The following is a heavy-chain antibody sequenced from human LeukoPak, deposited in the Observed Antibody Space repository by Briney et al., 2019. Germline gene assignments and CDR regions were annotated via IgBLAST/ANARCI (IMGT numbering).Heavy chain of an antibody. V-gene: IGHV4-34*01. CDR3: PRDGRGVNHHFDY. CDR1: GGSFSGYY. Sequence: PSETLSLTCAVYGGSFSGYYWSWIRQPPGKGLEWIGEINHSGSTNYNPSLKSRVTIPVDTSKNQFSLKLSSVTAADTAVYYCPRDGRGVNHHFDYWGQGTLVTVSS. J-gene: IGHJ4*02. CDR2: INHSGST. D-gene: IGHD1-14*01.